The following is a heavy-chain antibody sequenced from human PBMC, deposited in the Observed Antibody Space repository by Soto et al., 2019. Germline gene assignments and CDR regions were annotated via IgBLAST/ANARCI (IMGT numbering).Heavy chain of an antibody. J-gene: IGHJ4*02. CDR2: INHSGST. V-gene: IGHV4-34*01. CDR3: ASLGRSRIAAAARAIDY. D-gene: IGHD6-13*01. CDR1: GGSFSGYY. Sequence: QVQLQQWGAGLLKPSETLSLTCAVYGGSFSGYYWSWIRQPPGKGLEWIGEINHSGSTNSNPSLKGRVSISLDTSKNQFSVTLSSVTAADTAVYYCASLGRSRIAAAARAIDYWGQGTLVTVSS.